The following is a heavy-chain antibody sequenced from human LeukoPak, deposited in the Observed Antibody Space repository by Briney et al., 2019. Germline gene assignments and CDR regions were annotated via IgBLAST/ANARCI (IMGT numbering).Heavy chain of an antibody. J-gene: IGHJ4*02. CDR2: INHSGST. D-gene: IGHD3-3*01. V-gene: IGHV4-34*01. CDR3: ARARFWSGYYIDY. CDR1: GGSFSGYY. Sequence: PSETLSLTCAVYGGSFSGYYWSWIRQPPGKGLEWIGEINHSGSTNYNPSLKSRVTMSVDTSKNQFSLKLSSVTAADTAVYYCARARFWSGYYIDYWGQGTLVTVSS.